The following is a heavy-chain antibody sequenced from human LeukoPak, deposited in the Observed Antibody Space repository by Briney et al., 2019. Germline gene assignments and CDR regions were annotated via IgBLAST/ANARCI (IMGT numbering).Heavy chain of an antibody. D-gene: IGHD6-19*01. CDR3: ARDGSTTGWYSGDY. CDR2: IYYTGST. J-gene: IGHJ4*02. V-gene: IGHV4-59*01. Sequence: SETLSLTCTVSGDSITAYYWSWIRQPPGKGLEWIGYIYYTGSTNYNPSLKNRVTISLDTSKNQLSLRLSSVTTADTAVYYRARDGSTTGWYSGDYWGQGILVTVSS. CDR1: GDSITAYY.